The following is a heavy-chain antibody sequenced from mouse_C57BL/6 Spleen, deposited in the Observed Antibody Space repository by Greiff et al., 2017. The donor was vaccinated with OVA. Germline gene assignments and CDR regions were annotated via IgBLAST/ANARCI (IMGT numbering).Heavy chain of an antibody. D-gene: IGHD3-2*02. Sequence: QVQLQQSGAELVKPGASVKLSCKASGYTFTEYTIHWVKQRSGQGLEWIGWFYPGSGSIKYNEKFKDKATLTADKSSSTVYMELSRLTSEDSAVYFCARHEEEDSSGYRYYFDYWGQGTTLTVSS. CDR1: GYTFTEYT. J-gene: IGHJ2*01. CDR2: FYPGSGSI. V-gene: IGHV1-62-2*01. CDR3: ARHEEEDSSGYRYYFDY.